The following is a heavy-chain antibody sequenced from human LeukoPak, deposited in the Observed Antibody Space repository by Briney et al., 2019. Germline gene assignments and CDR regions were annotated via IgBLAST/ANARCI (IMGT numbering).Heavy chain of an antibody. CDR1: GGSISSGGYY. J-gene: IGHJ5*02. V-gene: IGHV4-30-2*01. Sequence: SQTLSLTCTVSGGSISSGGYYWSWIRQPPGKGLEWIGYIYHSGSTYYNPSLKSRVTISVDRSKNQFSLKLSSVTAADTAVYYCARHSPKDTLGYSSGWYGLNWFDPWGQGTLVTVSS. CDR3: ARHSPKDTLGYSSGWYGLNWFDP. D-gene: IGHD6-19*01. CDR2: IYHSGST.